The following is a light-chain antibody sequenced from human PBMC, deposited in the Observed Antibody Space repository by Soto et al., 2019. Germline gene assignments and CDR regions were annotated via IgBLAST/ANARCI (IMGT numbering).Light chain of an antibody. CDR2: AAY. J-gene: IGKJ5*01. CDR3: QQRYSTPPIT. V-gene: IGKV1-39*01. CDR1: QTISSH. Sequence: DIHMTQSPASLSSSVGYTVIITSRASQTISSHLNWDQQKPGKAPKLMIYAAYSLQSGVPSTFSGSGSGTDLTLTINSLQPEDFATYYCQQRYSTPPITCGQGTRLEIK.